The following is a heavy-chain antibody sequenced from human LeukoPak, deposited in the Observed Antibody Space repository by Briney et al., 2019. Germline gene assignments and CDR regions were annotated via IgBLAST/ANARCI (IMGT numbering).Heavy chain of an antibody. CDR1: GFTFSNYA. CDR3: GKEGRGMGAATIDY. J-gene: IGHJ4*02. CDR2: ISGSGRST. D-gene: IGHD1-26*01. Sequence: GGSLRLSCAASGFTFSNYAMSWVRQPPGKGLEWVSDISGSGRSTYYAATVGRFSISRDNSKNTLYLQMTSLSAEHTAVYFCGKEGRGMGAATIDYWGQGTLVTVSS. V-gene: IGHV3-23*01.